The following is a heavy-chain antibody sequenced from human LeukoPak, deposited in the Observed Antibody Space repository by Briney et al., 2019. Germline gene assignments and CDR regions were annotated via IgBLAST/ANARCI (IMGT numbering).Heavy chain of an antibody. CDR3: GREYDSSGYYDY. Sequence: SETLSLTCTGSGGSVRSGSCYWSWIRQPPGKGLQWIGYIYYSGSTNYNPSLQSRVTISVDTSKNQFSLRLSSVTAADTAVYYCGREYDSSGYYDYWGQGTLVTVSS. D-gene: IGHD3-22*01. CDR1: GGSVRSGSCY. V-gene: IGHV4-61*01. CDR2: IYYSGST. J-gene: IGHJ4*02.